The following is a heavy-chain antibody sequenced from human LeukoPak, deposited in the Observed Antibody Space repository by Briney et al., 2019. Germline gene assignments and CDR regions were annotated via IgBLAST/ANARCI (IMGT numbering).Heavy chain of an antibody. CDR3: AKTSGYDFWSGYPVWFDP. Sequence: GGSLRLSCAASGFTFRTYNMNWVRQAPGKGLEWVSFISKTSTKIYYGDSVRGRFTISRDNAKNSIHLQMGSLRVEDTAVYYCAKTSGYDFWSGYPVWFDPWGQGTLVTVSS. D-gene: IGHD3-3*01. V-gene: IGHV3-21*06. CDR1: GFTFRTYN. CDR2: ISKTSTKI. J-gene: IGHJ5*02.